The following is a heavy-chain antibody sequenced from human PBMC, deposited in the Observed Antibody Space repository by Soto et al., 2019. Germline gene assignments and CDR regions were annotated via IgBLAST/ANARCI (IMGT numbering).Heavy chain of an antibody. CDR1: GFTFSSSV. Sequence: EVQLLESGGGLVQPGGSLRLSCVASGFTFSSSVMNWVRQAPGRGLEWVSGISGSGSSTDYADSVRGRFTISRDNSKNTLYLQMSSLGAADTAVYYCAKGAGGSGPIRLDDWGQGTLVSVSS. D-gene: IGHD3-10*01. CDR3: AKGAGGSGPIRLDD. V-gene: IGHV3-23*01. J-gene: IGHJ4*02. CDR2: ISGSGSST.